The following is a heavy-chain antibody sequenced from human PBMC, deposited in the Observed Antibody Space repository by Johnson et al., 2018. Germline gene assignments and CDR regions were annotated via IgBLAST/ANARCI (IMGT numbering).Heavy chain of an antibody. V-gene: IGHV3-23*01. Sequence: PGSSVKXSCKASGXTFSSYAMSWVRQAPGKGLEWVSAISGSGTTTYYADPVKGRFTISSDNSKNTLYLQMNSLRAEDTALYHCARDLSSSGDNDAFDIWGQETMVIVSS. CDR2: ISGSGTTT. D-gene: IGHD6-13*01. J-gene: IGHJ3*02. CDR1: GXTFSSYA. CDR3: ARDLSSSGDNDAFDI.